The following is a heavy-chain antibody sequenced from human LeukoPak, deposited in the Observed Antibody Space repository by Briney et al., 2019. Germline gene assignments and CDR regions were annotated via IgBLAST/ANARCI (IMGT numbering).Heavy chain of an antibody. D-gene: IGHD1-26*01. V-gene: IGHV3-73*01. CDR1: GFTFSGSA. Sequence: GGSLRLSCAASGFTFSGSALHWVRQASGKGLEWIGRIRSKTNNYATTYAASVTGRFTISRDDAENTAYLQMNSLGPEDTAVYYCARDPYSGNYGNYYYYYMDVWGKGTTVTISS. CDR2: IRSKTNNYAT. J-gene: IGHJ6*03. CDR3: ARDPYSGNYGNYYYYYMDV.